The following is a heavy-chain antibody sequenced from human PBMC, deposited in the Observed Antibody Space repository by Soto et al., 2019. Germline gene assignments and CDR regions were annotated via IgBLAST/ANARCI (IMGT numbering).Heavy chain of an antibody. CDR2: IKSKTDGGTT. CDR3: ARDPSYQLLSFEYYYGMDV. D-gene: IGHD2-2*01. CDR1: GLAFSNGW. V-gene: IGHV3-15*07. J-gene: IGHJ6*02. Sequence: LRLYCAGSGLAFSNGWMNWVRQTPGKGLEWVGRIKSKTDGGTTYYAAPVRGRFTISRDNSKNTLYLQMNSLRAEDTAVYYCARDPSYQLLSFEYYYGMDVWGQGTTVTVSS.